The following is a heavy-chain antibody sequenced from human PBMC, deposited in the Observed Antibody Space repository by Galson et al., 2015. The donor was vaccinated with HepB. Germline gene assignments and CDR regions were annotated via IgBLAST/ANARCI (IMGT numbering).Heavy chain of an antibody. V-gene: IGHV1-69*13. CDR2: IIPFFGTP. J-gene: IGHJ4*02. CDR3: ARGGYCVRNSCYVRAFDY. CDR1: GGTFSSYD. Sequence: SVKVSCKASGGTFSSYDISWVRQAPGQGLEWMGGIIPFFGTPNYAQKFQGRVTITADESTTTAYMELSSLRSEDTALYFCARGGYCVRNSCYVRAFDYWGQGTLVTVSS. D-gene: IGHD2-2*01.